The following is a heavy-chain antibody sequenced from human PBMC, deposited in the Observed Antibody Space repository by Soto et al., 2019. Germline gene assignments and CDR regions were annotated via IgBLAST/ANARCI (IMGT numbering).Heavy chain of an antibody. J-gene: IGHJ6*02. CDR2: ISNTARTI. V-gene: IGHV3-48*02. CDR1: GFDFSNYN. D-gene: IGHD1-1*01. CDR3: ARDGSRGYDMDV. Sequence: EVQVVESGGGLIQPGGSLRLSCAGSGFDFSNYNMDWVRQAPGKWLEWISYISNTARTIFYADSVKGRFTISRDNARNSLFLQMNSLRDEDTAVYYCARDGSRGYDMDVWGQGTTVTVSS.